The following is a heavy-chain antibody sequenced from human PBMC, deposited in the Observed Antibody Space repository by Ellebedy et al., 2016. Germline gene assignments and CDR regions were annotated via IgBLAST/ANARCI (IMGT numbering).Heavy chain of an antibody. Sequence: GGSLRLXCAGSGFTLSTYWMTWVRQAPGKGLEWVANIKQDGSETYYVDSVKGRFTVSRDNAKNSLFLQMNSLRAEDTAVYFCAISIDRGVINFYYYGMDVWGQGTTVTVSS. CDR1: GFTLSTYW. D-gene: IGHD3-10*01. CDR3: AISIDRGVINFYYYGMDV. V-gene: IGHV3-7*02. J-gene: IGHJ6*02. CDR2: IKQDGSET.